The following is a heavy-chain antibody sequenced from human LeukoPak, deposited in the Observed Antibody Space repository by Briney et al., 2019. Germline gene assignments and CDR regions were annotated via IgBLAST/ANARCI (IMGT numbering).Heavy chain of an antibody. CDR1: GFTFSSYT. CDR3: ARDQDRAFDI. CDR2: IWYDGTNR. Sequence: GGSLRLSCAASGFTFSSYTINWVRQAPGKGLEWVAVIWYDGTNRYYADSVKGRFTISRDNSKNTLYLQMNSMRAEDTAVYYCARDQDRAFDIWGQGTMVTVSS. J-gene: IGHJ3*02. V-gene: IGHV3-33*08.